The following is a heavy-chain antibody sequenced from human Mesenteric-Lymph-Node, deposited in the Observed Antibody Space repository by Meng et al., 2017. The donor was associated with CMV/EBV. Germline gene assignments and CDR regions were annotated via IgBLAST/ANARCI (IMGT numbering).Heavy chain of an antibody. CDR1: TFSSYA. V-gene: IGHV3-30-3*02. D-gene: IGHD3-10*01. J-gene: IGHJ4*02. CDR2: ISYDGSNK. CDR3: TKRGGIYYGSATYSVVDY. Sequence: TFSSYAMHWVRQAPGKGLEWVAVISYDGSNKYYADSVKGRFTISRDNSKSTLYLQMNSLRAEDTAVYYCTKRGGIYYGSATYSVVDYWGQGTLVTVSS.